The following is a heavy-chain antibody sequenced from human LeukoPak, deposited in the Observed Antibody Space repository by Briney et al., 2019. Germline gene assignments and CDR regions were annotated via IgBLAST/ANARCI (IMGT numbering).Heavy chain of an antibody. Sequence: GGSLRLSCAASGFTFDDYGMSWVRQAPGKGLEWVGNIKEDGSETYYVDSVKGRFTISRDNAKNSLYLQMNSLRAEDTAVYYCAREIQSPITDFDYWGQGTLVTVSS. J-gene: IGHJ4*02. CDR3: AREIQSPITDFDY. V-gene: IGHV3-7*01. CDR2: IKEDGSET. CDR1: GFTFDDYG.